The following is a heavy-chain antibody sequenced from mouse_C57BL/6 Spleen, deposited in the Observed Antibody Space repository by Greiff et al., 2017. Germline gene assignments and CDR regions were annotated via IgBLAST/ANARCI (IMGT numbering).Heavy chain of an antibody. J-gene: IGHJ2*01. CDR1: GYTFTSYW. V-gene: IGHV1-59*01. Sequence: QVQLQQPGAELVRPGTSVKLSCKASGYTFTSYWMHWVKQRPGQGLEWIGVIDPSDSYTNYNQKFKGKATLTVDTSSSTACMQLSSLTSEDSAVYYCARDPSFDYWGQGTTLTVSS. CDR3: ARDPSFDY. CDR2: IDPSDSYT.